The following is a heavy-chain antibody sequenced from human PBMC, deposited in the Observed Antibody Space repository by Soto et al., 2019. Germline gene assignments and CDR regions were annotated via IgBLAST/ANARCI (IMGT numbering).Heavy chain of an antibody. CDR2: INPSGGST. Sequence: ASVQVSCKASGGTFSSYYMHWVRQAPGQGLEWMGIINPSGGSTSYAQKFQGRVAMTRDTSTSTVYMELSSLRSEDTAVYYCARALRSGGPNDAFDIWGQGTMVTVSS. J-gene: IGHJ3*02. D-gene: IGHD2-15*01. CDR1: GGTFSSYY. CDR3: ARALRSGGPNDAFDI. V-gene: IGHV1-46*01.